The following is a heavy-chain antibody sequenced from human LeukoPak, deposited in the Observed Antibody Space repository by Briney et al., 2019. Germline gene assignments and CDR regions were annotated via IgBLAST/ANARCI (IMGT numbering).Heavy chain of an antibody. V-gene: IGHV3-33*01. CDR1: GFTFSSYG. CDR2: IWYDGSNK. CDR3: ARDRSSLYSSSWYGFDY. J-gene: IGHJ4*02. D-gene: IGHD6-13*01. Sequence: GGSLRLSCAASGFTFSSYGMHWVRQAPGKGLEWVAVIWYDGSNKYYADSVKGRFTISRDNSKNTLYLQMNSLRAEDTAVYYCARDRSSLYSSSWYGFDYWGQGTLVTVSS.